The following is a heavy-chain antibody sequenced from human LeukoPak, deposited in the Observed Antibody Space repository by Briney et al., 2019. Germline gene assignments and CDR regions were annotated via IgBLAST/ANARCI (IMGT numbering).Heavy chain of an antibody. CDR3: ARDLYDSSGSLDY. Sequence: GGSLRLSCAASGFTFSSYSMNWVRQAPGKGLEWVSYISSSSSTIYYADSVKGRFTISRDNAKNSLYLQLNSLRAEDTAVYYCARDLYDSSGSLDYWGQGTLVTVSS. V-gene: IGHV3-48*04. J-gene: IGHJ4*02. CDR2: ISSSSSTI. D-gene: IGHD3-22*01. CDR1: GFTFSSYS.